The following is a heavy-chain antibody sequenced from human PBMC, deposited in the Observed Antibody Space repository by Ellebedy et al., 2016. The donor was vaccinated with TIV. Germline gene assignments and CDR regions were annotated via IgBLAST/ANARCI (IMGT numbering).Heavy chain of an antibody. V-gene: IGHV3-7*03. CDR3: ARTGYGYHGMDV. CDR1: GFTFDDYG. Sequence: GESLKISCAASGFTFDDYGMSWVRQAPGKGLQWVANIDKNGAVKLYEDSVKGRFSISRDNGDNSVYLQMNSLRAEDTAVYCCARTGYGYHGMDVWGQGTTVTVSS. J-gene: IGHJ6*02. D-gene: IGHD5-12*01. CDR2: IDKNGAVK.